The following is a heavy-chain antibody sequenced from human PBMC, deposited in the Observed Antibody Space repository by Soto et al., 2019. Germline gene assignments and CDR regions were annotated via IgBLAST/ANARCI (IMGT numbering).Heavy chain of an antibody. CDR2: VDPNGGGS. CDR3: ATWVEYGDSEGFDF. J-gene: IGHJ4*02. D-gene: IGHD4-17*01. Sequence: GASVKVSCKTSGYSFTDYKLHWVRQAPGQGLEWMGWVDPNGGGSNSAQKFQGSVTMTWGTSITTAYLDLTRLTTNDTATYFCATWVEYGDSEGFDFWGQGTLVTVSS. CDR1: GYSFTDYK. V-gene: IGHV1-2*04.